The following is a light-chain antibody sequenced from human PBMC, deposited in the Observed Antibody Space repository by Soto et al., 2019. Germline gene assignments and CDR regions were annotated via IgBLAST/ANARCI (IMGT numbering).Light chain of an antibody. J-gene: IGKJ2*01. CDR3: QQYNSYSSTT. CDR1: QSISSW. CDR2: KAS. V-gene: IGKV1-5*03. Sequence: DIQMTQSPSTLSASVGDRVTITCWASQSISSWLAWYQQKPGKAPKLLIHKASSLESGVPSRFSGSGSETEFTLTISSLQPDDSATYYCQQYNSYSSTTFGQGTKLEIK.